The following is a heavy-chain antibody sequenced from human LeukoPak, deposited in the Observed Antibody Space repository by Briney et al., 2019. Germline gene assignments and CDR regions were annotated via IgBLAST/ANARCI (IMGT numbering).Heavy chain of an antibody. CDR1: GFSFSLYG. D-gene: IGHD2-2*02. V-gene: IGHV3-30*02. J-gene: IGHJ4*02. CDR2: IQYDGSHK. Sequence: GGSLRLSCATSGFSFSLYGMHWVRLAPGKGLEWVAFIQYDGSHKFYVDSAQGRFTISRDNSKNTLFLQMNSLRAEDTAVYYCAKTSDQLLYSKLDYWGQGTLVTVSS. CDR3: AKTSDQLLYSKLDY.